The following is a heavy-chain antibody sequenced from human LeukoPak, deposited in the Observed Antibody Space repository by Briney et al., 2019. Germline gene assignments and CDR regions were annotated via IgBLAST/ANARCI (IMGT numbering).Heavy chain of an antibody. CDR3: ASGSMATITPDYFDY. J-gene: IGHJ4*02. Sequence: GGSLRLSCAASGFTFSSYGMPWVRRAPGKGLEWVAVISYDGSNKYYADSVKGRFTISRDNSKNTLYLQMNSLRAEDTAVYYCASGSMATITPDYFDYWGQGTLVTVSS. D-gene: IGHD5-24*01. CDR1: GFTFSSYG. V-gene: IGHV3-30*03. CDR2: ISYDGSNK.